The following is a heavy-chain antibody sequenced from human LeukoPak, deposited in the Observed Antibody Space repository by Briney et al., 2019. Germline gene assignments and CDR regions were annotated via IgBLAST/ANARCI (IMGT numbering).Heavy chain of an antibody. V-gene: IGHV4-39*07. J-gene: IGHJ4*02. CDR2: IYYSGST. Sequence: SETLSLTCTVSGGSISSSSYYWGWIRQPPGKGLEWIGSIYYSGSTYYNPSLKSRVTISVDTSKNQFSLKLSSVTAADTAVYYCAKIGEENPPNYGDYPDYWGQGTLVTVSS. D-gene: IGHD4-17*01. CDR1: GGSISSSSYY. CDR3: AKIGEENPPNYGDYPDY.